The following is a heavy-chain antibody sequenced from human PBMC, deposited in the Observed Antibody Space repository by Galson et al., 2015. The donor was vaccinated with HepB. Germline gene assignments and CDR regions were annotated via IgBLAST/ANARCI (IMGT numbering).Heavy chain of an antibody. CDR1: YW. CDR2: IYPGDSDA. Sequence: YWSWIRQPPGKGLEWMGIIYPGDSDAKYSPSFQGQVTISADKSISTAYLQWSSLKASDTAMYYCARLLGYCTNGVCGEDYWGQGTLVTVSS. CDR3: ARLLGYCTNGVCGEDY. D-gene: IGHD2-8*01. V-gene: IGHV5-51*01. J-gene: IGHJ4*02.